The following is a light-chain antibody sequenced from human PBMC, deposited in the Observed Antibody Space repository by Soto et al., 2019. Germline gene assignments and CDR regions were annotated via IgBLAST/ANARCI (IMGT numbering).Light chain of an antibody. CDR1: SSKIGNNY. Sequence: QSVLTQPPSGSAAPGQKVTISCSGSSSKIGNNYVSWYQHLPGSAPKLLMYDNNKRPSGIPDRFSGSKSGTSATMGITGLQTGDDADYYCGTWDSSLSDHWMFGGGTKVTVL. V-gene: IGLV1-51*01. J-gene: IGLJ3*02. CDR2: DNN. CDR3: GTWDSSLSDHWM.